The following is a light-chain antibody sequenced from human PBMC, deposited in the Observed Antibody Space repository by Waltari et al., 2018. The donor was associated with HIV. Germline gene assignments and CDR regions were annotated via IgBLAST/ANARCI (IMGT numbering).Light chain of an antibody. CDR1: SSDVGGYNY. J-gene: IGLJ2*01. V-gene: IGLV2-14*01. Sequence: QSALTQPASVSGSPGQWITISCTGTSSDVGGYNYVSWYQQHPGRAPKLMIYEVSNRPSGVSNRFSGSKSGNTASLTISGLQAEDEADYYCSSYTSSSPVGVFGGGTKLTVL. CDR2: EVS. CDR3: SSYTSSSPVGV.